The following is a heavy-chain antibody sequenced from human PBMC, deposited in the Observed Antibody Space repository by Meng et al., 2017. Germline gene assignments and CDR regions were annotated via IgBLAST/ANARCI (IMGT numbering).Heavy chain of an antibody. Sequence: GESLKISCAASGFTFSSYEMNWVRQAPGKGLEWVGFIRSKAYGGTTEYAASVKGRFTISRDDSKSIAYLQMNSLKTEDTAVYYCTGGYNTVRDYWGQGTLVTVSS. V-gene: IGHV3-49*04. D-gene: IGHD5-24*01. CDR1: GFTFSSYE. CDR3: TGGYNTVRDY. J-gene: IGHJ4*02. CDR2: IRSKAYGGTT.